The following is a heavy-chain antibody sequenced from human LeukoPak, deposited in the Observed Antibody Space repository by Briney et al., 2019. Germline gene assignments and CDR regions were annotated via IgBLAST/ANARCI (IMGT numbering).Heavy chain of an antibody. Sequence: PGGSLRLSCAASGFTFSSYAMSWVRQAPGKGLEWVSAISGSGGSTYYADSVKGRFTISRDNSKNTLYLQMNSPRAEDTAVYYCAKDMWRTGTGGSFDYWGQGTLVTVSS. D-gene: IGHD3/OR15-3a*01. J-gene: IGHJ4*02. CDR3: AKDMWRTGTGGSFDY. CDR1: GFTFSSYA. CDR2: ISGSGGST. V-gene: IGHV3-23*01.